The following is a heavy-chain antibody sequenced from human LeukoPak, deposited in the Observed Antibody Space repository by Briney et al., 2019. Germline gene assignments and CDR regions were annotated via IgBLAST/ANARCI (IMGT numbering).Heavy chain of an antibody. V-gene: IGHV4-38-2*01. J-gene: IGHJ4*02. D-gene: IGHD3-22*01. CDR3: AGQHDSNGYYFY. Sequence: SETLSLTCAVTGNSISSSYYWGWIRQPPGKGLQWIGSIYHTGSTYYTPSLKRRVTISVDTSKNRFSLKLNSATAADTAVYYCAGQHDSNGYYFYWGQGTLVTVSS. CDR2: IYHTGST. CDR1: GNSISSSYY.